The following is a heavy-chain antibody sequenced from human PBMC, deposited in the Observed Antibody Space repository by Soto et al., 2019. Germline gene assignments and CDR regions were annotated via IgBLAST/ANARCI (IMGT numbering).Heavy chain of an antibody. D-gene: IGHD3-10*01. CDR2: IYYSGST. V-gene: IGHV4-39*01. Sequence: TLSLTCTVSGGSISGSSYHWGWIRQPPGKGLEWIGSIYYSGSTYYNPSLKSRVTISVDTSKNQFSLKLSSVTAADTAVYYCAKGGSGSYSNAFDIWGQGT. J-gene: IGHJ3*02. CDR3: AKGGSGSYSNAFDI. CDR1: GGSISGSSYH.